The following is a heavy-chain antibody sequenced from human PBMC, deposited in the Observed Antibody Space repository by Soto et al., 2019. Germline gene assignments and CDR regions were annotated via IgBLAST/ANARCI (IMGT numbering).Heavy chain of an antibody. CDR1: GGSISSSSYY. J-gene: IGHJ6*03. V-gene: IGHV4-39*01. D-gene: IGHD2-15*01. CDR3: ASSGTYCSGGSCYYYYYMDV. Sequence: SETLSLTCTVSGGSISSSSYYWGWIRQPPGKGLEWIGSIYYSGSTYYNPSLKSRVTISVDTSKNQFSLKLSSVTAADTAVYYCASSGTYCSGGSCYYYYYMDVWGKGTTVTVSS. CDR2: IYYSGST.